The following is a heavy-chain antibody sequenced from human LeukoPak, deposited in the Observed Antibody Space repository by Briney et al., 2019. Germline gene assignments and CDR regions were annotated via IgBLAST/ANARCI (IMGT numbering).Heavy chain of an antibody. CDR1: GGAISSYY. V-gene: IGHV4-34*01. CDR3: GCSMGRGAVY. D-gene: IGHD2/OR15-2a*01. J-gene: IGHJ4*02. Sequence: SETLSLTCTVSGGAISSYYWSWIRQPPGKGLEWIGEINHSGSTNYNPSLKRRVTISVDTSKNQFSLKLSAVTAADTAVYYCGCSMGRGAVYWGQGTLVTVSS. CDR2: INHSGST.